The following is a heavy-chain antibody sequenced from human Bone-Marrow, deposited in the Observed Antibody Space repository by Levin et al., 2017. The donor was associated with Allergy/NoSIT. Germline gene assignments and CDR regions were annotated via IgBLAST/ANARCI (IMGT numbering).Heavy chain of an antibody. CDR2: IYPGDSDT. J-gene: IGHJ6*02. CDR3: ARQEENYYGSGSYRDYDYDGMDG. V-gene: IGHV5-51*01. Sequence: GESLKISCQGSGYSFTSYWIGWVRQMPGKGLEWMGIIYPGDSDTRYSPSFQGQVTISADKSISTAYLQWSSLKASDTAMYYCARQEENYYGSGSYRDYDYDGMDGWGQGTTVTVSS. CDR1: GYSFTSYW. D-gene: IGHD3-10*01.